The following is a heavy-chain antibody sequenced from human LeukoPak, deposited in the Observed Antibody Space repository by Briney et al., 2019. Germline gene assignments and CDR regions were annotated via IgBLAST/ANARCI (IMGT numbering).Heavy chain of an antibody. D-gene: IGHD3-3*01. CDR1: GYSFTDYY. CDR2: INTNSGGT. CDR3: ARAYDFWSGYYFEN. Sequence: ASVKVSCKASGYSFTDYYIHWVRQDPGQGLEYMGWINTNSGGTSYAQNIQGRVTMTRDTSISTAYMELSSLRSDDTAVYYCARAYDFWSGYYFENWGQGSLVTVSS. J-gene: IGHJ4*02. V-gene: IGHV1-2*02.